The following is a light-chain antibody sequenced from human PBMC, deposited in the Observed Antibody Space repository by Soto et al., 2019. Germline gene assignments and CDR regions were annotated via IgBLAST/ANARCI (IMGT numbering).Light chain of an antibody. Sequence: EIVLTQSPATLSLSPGERATLSCRASQTVSSYLAWYQQKPGQAPRLHIYDTSNRATGIPARFSGSGSGTDFTLTSSSLEPEDFAVYYCQQRSNWPLTFGGGTKVEIK. V-gene: IGKV3-11*01. CDR1: QTVSSY. CDR2: DTS. CDR3: QQRSNWPLT. J-gene: IGKJ4*01.